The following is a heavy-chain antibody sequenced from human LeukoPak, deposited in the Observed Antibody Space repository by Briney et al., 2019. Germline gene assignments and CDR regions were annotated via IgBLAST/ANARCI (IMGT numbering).Heavy chain of an antibody. CDR2: ISWDGGST. D-gene: IGHD3-22*01. CDR1: GFTFDDYT. CDR3: ARDISSGYDSSGYYRGY. Sequence: GGSLRLSCAASGFTFDDYTMHWVRQAPGKGLEWVSLISWDGGSTYYADSVKGRFTISRDNSKNTLYLQMNSLRAEDTAVYYCARDISSGYDSSGYYRGYWGQGTLVTVSS. J-gene: IGHJ4*02. V-gene: IGHV3-43*01.